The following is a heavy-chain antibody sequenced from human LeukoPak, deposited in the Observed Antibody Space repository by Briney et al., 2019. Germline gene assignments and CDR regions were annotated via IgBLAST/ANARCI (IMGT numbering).Heavy chain of an antibody. CDR2: IYSGGST. J-gene: IGHJ4*02. CDR3: ARDSRDGYNYFYY. CDR1: GFTVSSNY. V-gene: IGHV3-53*01. D-gene: IGHD5-24*01. Sequence: PGGSLRLSCAASGFTVSSNYMSWVRQAPGKGLEWVSVIYSGGSTYYADSVKGRFTISRDNSKNTLYLQMNSLRAEDTAVHYCARDSRDGYNYFYYWGQGTLVTVSS.